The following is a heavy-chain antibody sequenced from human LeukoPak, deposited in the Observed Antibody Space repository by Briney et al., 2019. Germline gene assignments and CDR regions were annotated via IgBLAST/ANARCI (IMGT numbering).Heavy chain of an antibody. CDR3: ATGYYYDSSCYYSYLGGFDY. CDR2: IYPGDSDT. V-gene: IGHV5-51*01. CDR1: GYSFTSYW. J-gene: IGHJ4*02. D-gene: IGHD3-22*01. Sequence: GESLKISCKGSGYSFTSYWIGWVRQMPGKGLEWMGIIYPGDSDTRYSPSFQGQVTISADKSISTAYLQWSSLKASDTAMYYCATGYYYDSSCYYSYLGGFDYWGQGTLVTVSS.